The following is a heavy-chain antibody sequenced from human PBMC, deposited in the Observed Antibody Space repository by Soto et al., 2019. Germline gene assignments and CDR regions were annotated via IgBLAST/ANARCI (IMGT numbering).Heavy chain of an antibody. CDR3: AREVGYSSGWYAFDI. D-gene: IGHD6-19*01. J-gene: IGHJ3*02. Sequence: GGSLRLSCAASGFTFSSYWMSWVRQAPGKGLEWVANIKQDGSEKCYVDSVKGRFTISRDNAKNSLYLQMNSLRAEDTAVYYCAREVGYSSGWYAFDIWGQGTMVTVSS. CDR1: GFTFSSYW. V-gene: IGHV3-7*01. CDR2: IKQDGSEK.